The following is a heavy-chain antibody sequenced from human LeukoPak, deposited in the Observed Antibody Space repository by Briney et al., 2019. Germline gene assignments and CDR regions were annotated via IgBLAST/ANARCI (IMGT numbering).Heavy chain of an antibody. V-gene: IGHV1-69*13. CDR1: GGTFSSYA. Sequence: GASVKVSCKASGGTFSSYAISWVRQAPGQGLEWMGGIIPIFGTANYAQKFQGRVTITADESTSTAYMELSSLRSEDTAVYYCARRAYGSSSSWRDYWGQGTLVTVSS. J-gene: IGHJ4*02. D-gene: IGHD6-13*01. CDR2: IIPIFGTA. CDR3: ARRAYGSSSSWRDY.